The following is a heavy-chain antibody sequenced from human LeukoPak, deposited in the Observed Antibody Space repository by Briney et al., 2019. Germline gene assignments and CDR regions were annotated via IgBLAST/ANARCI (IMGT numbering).Heavy chain of an antibody. CDR2: IYYSWST. CDR1: GGSISSSSYY. V-gene: IGHV4-39*07. CDR3: ASSGYCSGGSCYSGRAFDI. J-gene: IGHJ3*02. D-gene: IGHD2-15*01. Sequence: KPSETLSLTCTVSGGSISSSSYYWGWLRQPPGKGLEWIGSIYYSWSTYYHPSLKSRVTISVDTSKNQFSLKPSSLTAADTAVYYCASSGYCSGGSCYSGRAFDIWGQGTMVTVSS.